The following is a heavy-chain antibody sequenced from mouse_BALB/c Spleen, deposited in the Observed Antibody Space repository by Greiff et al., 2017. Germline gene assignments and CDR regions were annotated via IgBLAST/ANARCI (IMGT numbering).Heavy chain of an antibody. CDR1: GFTFSSYA. J-gene: IGHJ3*01. Sequence: EVKLVESGGGLVKPGGSLKLSCASSGFTFSSYAMSWVRQTPEKRLEWVASISSGGSTYYPDSVKGRFTISRDNARNILYLQMSSLRSEDTAMYYCARKMGYDYDEAWFAYWGQGTLVTVSA. D-gene: IGHD2-4*01. V-gene: IGHV5-6-5*01. CDR3: ARKMGYDYDEAWFAY. CDR2: ISSGGST.